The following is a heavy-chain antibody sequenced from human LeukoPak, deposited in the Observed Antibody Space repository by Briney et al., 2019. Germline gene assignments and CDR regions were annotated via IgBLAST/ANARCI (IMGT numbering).Heavy chain of an antibody. Sequence: SETLSLTCTVSGGSISSYYWSWIRQPPGKGLEWIGYIYYSGTANYNPSLKSRVTISVDTSKNQFSLKLSSVTAADTAVYYCARHRGWIQSHVFDYWGQGTLVTVSS. CDR1: GGSISSYY. V-gene: IGHV4-59*08. D-gene: IGHD5-24*01. CDR3: ARHRGWIQSHVFDY. CDR2: IYYSGTA. J-gene: IGHJ4*02.